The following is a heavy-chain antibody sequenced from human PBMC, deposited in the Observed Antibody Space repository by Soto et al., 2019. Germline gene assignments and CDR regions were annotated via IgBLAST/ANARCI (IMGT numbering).Heavy chain of an antibody. CDR1: GYTFTSYG. CDR3: ARAVGDMIARRNAFDI. Sequence: QVQLVQSGAEVKKPGASVKVSCKASGYTFTSYGISWVRQAPGQGLEWMGWISAYNGNTNYAQKLQGRVTMTTDTSTSTADMELRSLRSDDTAGDYCARAVGDMIARRNAFDIWGQETKVTVSS. V-gene: IGHV1-18*01. D-gene: IGHD3-22*01. J-gene: IGHJ3*02. CDR2: ISAYNGNT.